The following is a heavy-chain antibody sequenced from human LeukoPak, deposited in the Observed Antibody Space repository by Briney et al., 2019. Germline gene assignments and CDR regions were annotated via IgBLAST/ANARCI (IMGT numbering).Heavy chain of an antibody. Sequence: GGSLRLSCAASGFTLSSYAMHWVRQAPGKGLEWVAVISYDGSNKYYADSVKGRFTISRDNSKNTLYLQMNSLRAEDTAVYYCARSYYDFWSGSPMDVWGQGTTVTVSS. V-gene: IGHV3-30*04. CDR3: ARSYYDFWSGSPMDV. J-gene: IGHJ6*02. CDR1: GFTLSSYA. D-gene: IGHD3-3*01. CDR2: ISYDGSNK.